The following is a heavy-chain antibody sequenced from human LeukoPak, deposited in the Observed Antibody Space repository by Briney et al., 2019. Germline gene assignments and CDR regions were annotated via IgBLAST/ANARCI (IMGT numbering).Heavy chain of an antibody. V-gene: IGHV3-11*06. CDR2: ISSSSSYI. CDR1: GFSFSDYY. J-gene: IGHJ4*02. D-gene: IGHD4-17*01. CDR3: ADSEPNDYGDLH. Sequence: GGSLRLSCAASGFSFSDYYMSWIRQAPGKGLEWVSSISSSSSYIYYADSVKGRFTISRDNSKNTLYLQMNSLRAEDTAVYYCADSEPNDYGDLHWGQGTLVTVSS.